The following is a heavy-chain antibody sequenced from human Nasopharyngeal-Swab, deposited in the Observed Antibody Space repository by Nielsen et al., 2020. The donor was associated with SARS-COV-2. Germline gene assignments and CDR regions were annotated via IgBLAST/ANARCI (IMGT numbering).Heavy chain of an antibody. J-gene: IGHJ5*02. D-gene: IGHD6-13*01. CDR1: GFTVSSNY. Sequence: GESLKISCAASGFTVSSNYMSWVRQAPGKGLEWVSIISGSGDTTYYADSVKDRFTISRDNSKNTLYLQMNSLRVDDTAVYYCSRAWSSSWPGWFDPWGQGTLVTVSS. CDR2: ISGSGDTT. CDR3: SRAWSSSWPGWFDP. V-gene: IGHV3-66*01.